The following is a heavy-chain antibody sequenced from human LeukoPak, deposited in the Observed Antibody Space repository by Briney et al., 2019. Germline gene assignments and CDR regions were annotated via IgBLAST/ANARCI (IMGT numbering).Heavy chain of an antibody. CDR3: ARDMISGYYYMDV. CDR2: ISFDGNNV. V-gene: IGHV3-30*19. Sequence: GGSLRLSCAASGFKFNDHGVHWVRQAPGRGLEWVAFISFDGNNVYYGDSAKGRITISRDDAKKTLILQMDSLRREDTGIYYCARDMISGYYYMDVWGKGTTVTVSS. CDR1: GFKFNDHG. D-gene: IGHD3-22*01. J-gene: IGHJ6*03.